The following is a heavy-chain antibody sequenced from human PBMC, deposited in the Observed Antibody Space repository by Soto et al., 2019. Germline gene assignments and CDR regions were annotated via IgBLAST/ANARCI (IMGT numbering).Heavy chain of an antibody. CDR1: GYTFTSYV. CDR2: ISAYNGNT. Sequence: ASVKVSCKASGYTFTSYVISWVRQAPGQGLEWMGWISAYNGNTNYAQKLQGRVTMTTDTSTSTAYMELRSLRSDDTAVYYCARERRGSNVFWSGYYGYYYYGMDVWGQGTTVTVSS. CDR3: ARERRGSNVFWSGYYGYYYYGMDV. V-gene: IGHV1-18*04. D-gene: IGHD3-3*01. J-gene: IGHJ6*02.